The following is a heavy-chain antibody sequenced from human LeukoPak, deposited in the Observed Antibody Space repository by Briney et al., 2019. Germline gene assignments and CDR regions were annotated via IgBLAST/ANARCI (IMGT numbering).Heavy chain of an antibody. J-gene: IGHJ5*02. CDR1: GGSISSSNW. Sequence: SGTLSLTCTVSGGSISSSNWWSWVRQPPGKGLEWIGEIYHSGSTNYNPSLKSRVNISVDKSMNQFSLKLSSVTAADTAVYYCATDGGWYDWFDPWGQGTLVTVSS. CDR3: ATDGGWYDWFDP. V-gene: IGHV4-4*02. CDR2: IYHSGST. D-gene: IGHD6-19*01.